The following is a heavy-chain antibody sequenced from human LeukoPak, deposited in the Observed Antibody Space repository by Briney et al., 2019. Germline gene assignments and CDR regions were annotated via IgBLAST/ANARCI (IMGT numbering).Heavy chain of an antibody. D-gene: IGHD3-10*01. V-gene: IGHV1-2*02. Sequence: ASVKVSCKASGYTFTGYYMHWVRQAPGQGLEWMGWINPNSGGTNYAQKFQGRVTMTRDTSISTAYMELSRLRSDDTAVYYCARGQDTMVRGALGDYWGREPWSPSPQ. J-gene: IGHJ4*02. CDR1: GYTFTGYY. CDR3: ARGQDTMVRGALGDY. CDR2: INPNSGGT.